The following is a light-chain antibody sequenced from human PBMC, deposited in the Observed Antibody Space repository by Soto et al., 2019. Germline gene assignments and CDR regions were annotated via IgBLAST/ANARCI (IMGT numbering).Light chain of an antibody. CDR1: DSNIWYNS. V-gene: IGLV1-51*02. CDR2: END. J-gene: IGLJ2*01. Sequence: QSVLTQPPSVSAAPGQKINISCSGSDSNIWYNSVSWYQQLPGTAPKLLISENDERPSDLPDRFSASKSGTSATLGITGLQTGDEATYFCGTWDNGLSAVVFGGGTKVTVL. CDR3: GTWDNGLSAVV.